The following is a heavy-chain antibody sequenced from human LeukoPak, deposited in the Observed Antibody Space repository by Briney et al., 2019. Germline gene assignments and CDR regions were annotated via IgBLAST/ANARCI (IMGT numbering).Heavy chain of an antibody. CDR3: AKGGHLDD. CDR1: GFTFSSYG. V-gene: IGHV3-7*04. Sequence: GGSLRLSCAASGFTFSSYGMHWVRQAPGKGLEWVANMKADGSERYYVDSVKGRFTISRDNAKNSLFLQMNSLTVEDTAVYYCAKGGHLDDWGQGTLVTVSS. J-gene: IGHJ4*02. CDR2: MKADGSER.